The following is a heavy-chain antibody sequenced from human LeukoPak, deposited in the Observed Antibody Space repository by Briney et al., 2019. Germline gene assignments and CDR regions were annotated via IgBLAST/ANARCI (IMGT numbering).Heavy chain of an antibody. J-gene: IGHJ4*02. D-gene: IGHD5-18*01. CDR1: GFTFNKFA. V-gene: IGHV3-23*01. Sequence: GGSLRLSCAASGFTFNKFAMSWVRQAPGKGLEWVSGIIENGGETYYADSVKGRFTISRDNSKNTLYLQMNSLRAEDTAVYYCAKSVDTARPDGYWGQGTLVTVSS. CDR3: AKSVDTARPDGY. CDR2: IIENGGET.